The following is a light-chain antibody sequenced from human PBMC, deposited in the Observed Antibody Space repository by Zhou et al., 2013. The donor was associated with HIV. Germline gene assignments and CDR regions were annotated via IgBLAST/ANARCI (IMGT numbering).Light chain of an antibody. V-gene: IGKV2-30*02. Sequence: DVVMTQSPLSLSVTLGQPASISCRSSQGLVHSDGNTYLNWFQQRPGQSPRRLIHKVSNRDSGVPDRFSGSGSGTDFTLKISRVEAEDVGTYYCMQGTHWPPYTFGQGTKLEI. CDR3: MQGTHWPPYT. J-gene: IGKJ2*01. CDR2: KVS. CDR1: QGLVHSDGNTY.